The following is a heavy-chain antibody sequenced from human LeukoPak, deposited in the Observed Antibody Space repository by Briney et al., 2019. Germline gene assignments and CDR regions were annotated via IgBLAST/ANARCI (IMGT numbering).Heavy chain of an antibody. CDR2: INHSGST. Sequence: PSETLSLTCAVYGGSFSGYYWSWIRQPPGKGLEWIGEINHSGSTNYNPSLESRVTISVDTSKNQFSLKLSSVTAADTAVYYCASVSYDFWSGYYSVQNAFDIWGQGTMVTVSS. D-gene: IGHD3-3*01. V-gene: IGHV4-34*01. CDR3: ASVSYDFWSGYYSVQNAFDI. J-gene: IGHJ3*02. CDR1: GGSFSGYY.